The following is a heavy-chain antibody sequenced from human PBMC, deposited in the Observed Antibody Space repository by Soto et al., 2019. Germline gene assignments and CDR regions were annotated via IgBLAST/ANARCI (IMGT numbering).Heavy chain of an antibody. CDR1: GGSISSYY. CDR3: ARGPGSYYNSFDI. Sequence: SETLSLTCTVYGGSISSYYGSWIRQPPGKGLEWIGYIYYSGSSNYNPSLKSRVTISVDTSKNQFSLKLSSVTAADTAVYYCARGPGSYYNSFDIWGQGTMVTVSS. V-gene: IGHV4-59*01. CDR2: IYYSGSS. D-gene: IGHD3-10*01. J-gene: IGHJ3*02.